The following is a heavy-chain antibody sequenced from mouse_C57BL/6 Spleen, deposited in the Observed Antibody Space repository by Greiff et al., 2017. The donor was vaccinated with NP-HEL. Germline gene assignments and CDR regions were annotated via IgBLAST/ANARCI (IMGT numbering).Heavy chain of an antibody. J-gene: IGHJ2*01. CDR2: INPGSGGT. V-gene: IGHV1-54*01. Sequence: QVQLQQSGAELVRPGTSVKVSCKASGYAFTNYLIEWVKQRPGQGLEWIGVINPGSGGTNYNEKFKSKATLTADKSSSTAYMQLSSLTSEDSAVYFCARSYDYDGLFDYWGQGTTLTVSS. CDR3: ARSYDYDGLFDY. CDR1: GYAFTNYL. D-gene: IGHD2-4*01.